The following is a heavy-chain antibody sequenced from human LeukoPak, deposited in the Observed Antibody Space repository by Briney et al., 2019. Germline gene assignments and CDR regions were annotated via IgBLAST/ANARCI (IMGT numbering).Heavy chain of an antibody. Sequence: PSETLSLTCTVSGYSLSSGYYWGWIRQPPGKGLEWIGSIYYSGSTYYNPSLKSRVTISVDTSKNQFSLKLSSVTAADTAVYYCARRKVGAPFGYWGQGTLVTVSS. J-gene: IGHJ4*02. CDR3: ARRKVGAPFGY. D-gene: IGHD1-26*01. V-gene: IGHV4-38-2*02. CDR2: IYYSGST. CDR1: GYSLSSGYY.